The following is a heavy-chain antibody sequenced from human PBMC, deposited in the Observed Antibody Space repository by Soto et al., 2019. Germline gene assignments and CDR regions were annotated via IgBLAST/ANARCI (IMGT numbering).Heavy chain of an antibody. D-gene: IGHD3-22*01. J-gene: IGHJ4*02. CDR2: IYYTGNT. V-gene: IGHV4-39*01. CDR1: GGSISNSNYY. CDR3: ERHSIWLLLSDY. Sequence: SETLSLTCNVSGGSISNSNYYWGWIRQPPGKGLEWIGSIYYTGNTYYNPSLKSRVTISVDTSKYQFSLKLGSVTAADTAVYFCERHSIWLLLSDYWGQGALVTVSS.